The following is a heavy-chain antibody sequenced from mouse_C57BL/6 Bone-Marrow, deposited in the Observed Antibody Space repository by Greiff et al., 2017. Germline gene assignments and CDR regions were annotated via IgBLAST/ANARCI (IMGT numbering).Heavy chain of an antibody. D-gene: IGHD2-5*01. CDR2: IYPRSGNT. CDR1: GYTFTSYG. V-gene: IGHV1-81*01. J-gene: IGHJ2*01. Sequence: QVQLQQSGAELARPGASVKLSCKASGYTFTSYGISWVKQRTGQGLEWIGEIYPRSGNTYYNEKFKGKATLTADKSSSTAYMELRSLTSEDSAVXVCARNSSNVYYFDYWGQGTTLTVSS. CDR3: ARNSSNVYYFDY.